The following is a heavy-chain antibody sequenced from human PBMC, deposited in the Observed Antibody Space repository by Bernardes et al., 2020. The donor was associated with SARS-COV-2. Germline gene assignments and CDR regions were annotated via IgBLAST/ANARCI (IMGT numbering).Heavy chain of an antibody. CDR2: MNPNSGNT. CDR1: GYTFTSYD. CDR3: ARGVSDYTNYYFDS. J-gene: IGHJ4*02. V-gene: IGHV1-8*01. D-gene: IGHD4-4*01. Sequence: ASVKVSCKASGYTFTSYDINWVRQAAGQGLEWMGWMNPNSGNTGFAQKFQGRVTMTWSTSISTAYMELSSLRSEDTAAYYCARGVSDYTNYYFDSWGQGTLVTVSS.